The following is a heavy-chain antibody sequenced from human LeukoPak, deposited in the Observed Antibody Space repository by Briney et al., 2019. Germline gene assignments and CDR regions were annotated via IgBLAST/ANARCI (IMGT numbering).Heavy chain of an antibody. D-gene: IGHD4-17*01. V-gene: IGHV4-34*01. CDR3: ARGRTYGDYRIDY. CDR1: GGSFSGYY. Sequence: SETLSLTCAVYGGSFSGYYWSWIRQPPGKGLEWIGEINHSGSTNYNPSLKSRVTISVDTSKNQFSLKLNSVTAADTAVYYCARGRTYGDYRIDYWGQGTLVTVSS. CDR2: INHSGST. J-gene: IGHJ4*02.